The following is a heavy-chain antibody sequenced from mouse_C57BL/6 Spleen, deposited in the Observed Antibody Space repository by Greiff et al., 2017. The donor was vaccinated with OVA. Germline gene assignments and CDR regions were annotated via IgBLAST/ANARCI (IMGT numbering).Heavy chain of an antibody. CDR3: AREDYNGSSA. CDR1: GYAFSSSW. D-gene: IGHD1-1*01. V-gene: IGHV1-82*01. CDR2: IYPGDGDT. Sequence: QVQLQQSGPELVKPGASVKISCKASGYAFSSSWMNWVKQRPGKGLEWIGRIYPGDGDTNYNGKFKGKATLTADKSSSTAYMQLSSLTSEDSAVYCWAREDYNGSSAWGQGTTLTVSS. J-gene: IGHJ2*01.